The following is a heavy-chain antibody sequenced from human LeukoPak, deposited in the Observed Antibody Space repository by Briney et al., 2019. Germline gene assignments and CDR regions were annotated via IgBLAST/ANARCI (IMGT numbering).Heavy chain of an antibody. CDR2: FYTSGST. CDR1: GGSINSYC. D-gene: IGHD1-1*01. Sequence: PSETLSLTCTVSGGSINSYCWSWIRQPAGKGLEWIGRFYTSGSTNYNPSLKSRVTMSVDTSKNQFSLKLRSVTAADTAVYYCARVDGGTVFDYWGQGTLVTVSS. V-gene: IGHV4-4*07. J-gene: IGHJ4*02. CDR3: ARVDGGTVFDY.